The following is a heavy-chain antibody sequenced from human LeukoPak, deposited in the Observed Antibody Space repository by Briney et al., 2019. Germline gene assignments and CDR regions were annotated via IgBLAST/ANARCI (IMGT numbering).Heavy chain of an antibody. CDR3: ARETILFGVGGGFDY. J-gene: IGHJ4*02. D-gene: IGHD3-3*01. CDR1: GGSISSGGYY. Sequence: PSQTLSLTCTVSGGSISSGGYYWSWIRQPPGKGLEWIGYIYHSGSTYYHPSLKSRVTISVDTSKNQFSLKLSSVTAADTAVYYCARETILFGVGGGFDYWGQGTLVTVSS. CDR2: IYHSGST. V-gene: IGHV4-30-2*01.